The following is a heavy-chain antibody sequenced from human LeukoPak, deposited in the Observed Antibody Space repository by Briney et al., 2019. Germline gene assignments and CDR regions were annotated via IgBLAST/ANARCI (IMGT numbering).Heavy chain of an antibody. J-gene: IGHJ4*02. CDR3: ARDLVITMIVVVNDY. D-gene: IGHD3-22*01. CDR2: ISSSSSTI. V-gene: IGHV3-48*04. CDR1: GFTFSSYS. Sequence: GGSLRLSCAASGFTFSSYSMNWVRQAPGKGLEWVSYISSSSSTIYYADSVKGRFTISRDNAKNSLYLQTNSLRAEDTAVYYCARDLVITMIVVVNDYWGQGTLVTVSS.